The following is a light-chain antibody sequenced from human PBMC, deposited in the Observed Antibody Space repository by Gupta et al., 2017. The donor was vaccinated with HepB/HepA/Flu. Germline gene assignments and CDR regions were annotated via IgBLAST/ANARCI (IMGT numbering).Light chain of an antibody. J-gene: IGKJ1*01. Sequence: EIVMTQSPATLSASPGERATLSCRASQSVSTTLAWYQQKPGQAPRLLIYGASSRVTGIPARFSGSGSGTEFTLTISSLQSEDFALYYCQQYNNWPLTFGQGTKVEIK. CDR1: QSVSTT. CDR3: QQYNNWPLT. V-gene: IGKV3-15*01. CDR2: GAS.